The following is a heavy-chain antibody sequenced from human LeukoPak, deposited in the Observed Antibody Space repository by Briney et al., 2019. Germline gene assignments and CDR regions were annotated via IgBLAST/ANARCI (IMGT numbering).Heavy chain of an antibody. D-gene: IGHD4-17*01. Sequence: GGSLRLSCAVSGFTFSGSAMHWVRQASGKGLEWVGRIRSKANSYATAYAASVKGRFTISRDDSKNTAYLQMNSLKTEDTAVYYCTRPLTDTVTPPGWGQGTLVTVSS. CDR1: GFTFSGSA. CDR3: TRPLTDTVTPPG. V-gene: IGHV3-73*01. CDR2: IRSKANSYAT. J-gene: IGHJ4*02.